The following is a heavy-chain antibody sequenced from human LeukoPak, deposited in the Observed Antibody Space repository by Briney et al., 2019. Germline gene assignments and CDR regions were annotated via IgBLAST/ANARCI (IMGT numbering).Heavy chain of an antibody. Sequence: SCKASGYTFTSYAMHWVRQAPGKGLEWVAVISYDGSNKYYADSVKGRFTISRDNSKNTLYLQMNSLRAEDTAVYYCAREARVGALDYWGQGTLVTVSS. CDR3: AREARVGALDY. D-gene: IGHD1-26*01. CDR1: GYTFTSYA. J-gene: IGHJ4*02. V-gene: IGHV3-30*04. CDR2: ISYDGSNK.